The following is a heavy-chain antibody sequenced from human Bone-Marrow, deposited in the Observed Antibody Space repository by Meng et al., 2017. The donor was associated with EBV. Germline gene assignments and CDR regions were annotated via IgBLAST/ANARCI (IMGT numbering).Heavy chain of an antibody. CDR2: MNPNSGNT. D-gene: IGHD2-15*01. J-gene: IGHJ4*02. Sequence: QGGGVEAGGGGRKRGGSVEGCCKACGGGWGRGGINWVRQATGQGLEWMGWMNPNSGNTGYAQKFQGRVTMTRNTSISTAYMELSSLRSEDTAVYYCAREGDNYWGQGTLVTVSS. CDR3: AREGDNY. V-gene: IGHV1-8*01. CDR1: GGGWGRGG.